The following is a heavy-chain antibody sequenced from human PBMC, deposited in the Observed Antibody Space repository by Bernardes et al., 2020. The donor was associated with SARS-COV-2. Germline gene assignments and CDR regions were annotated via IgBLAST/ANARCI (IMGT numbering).Heavy chain of an antibody. CDR2: ITWDGSGS. J-gene: IGHJ6*02. Sequence: GGSLRLSCVASGFTFDDYNMYWVRQAPGKGLEWVSLITWDGSGSWYEDSVKGRFTISRDNSKNSLYLQMNSLRTEDTAFYYCAKDIEVGGVWGGMDVWGQGTTVTVSS. CDR1: GFTFDDYN. CDR3: AKDIEVGGVWGGMDV. D-gene: IGHD3-16*01. V-gene: IGHV3-43*01.